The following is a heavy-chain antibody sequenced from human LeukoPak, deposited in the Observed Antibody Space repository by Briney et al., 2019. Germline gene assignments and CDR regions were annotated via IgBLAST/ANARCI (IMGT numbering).Heavy chain of an antibody. D-gene: IGHD2-2*01. CDR3: ARGGLGPLQYCSSTSCYFVDY. Sequence: SETLSLTCTVSGGSISSGDYYWSWIRQPPGKGLEWIGYIYYSGSTYYNPSLKSRVTISVDTSKNQFSLKLSSVTAADTAVYYCARGGLGPLQYCSSTSCYFVDYWGQGTLVTVSS. CDR1: GGSISSGDYY. V-gene: IGHV4-30-4*08. CDR2: IYYSGST. J-gene: IGHJ4*02.